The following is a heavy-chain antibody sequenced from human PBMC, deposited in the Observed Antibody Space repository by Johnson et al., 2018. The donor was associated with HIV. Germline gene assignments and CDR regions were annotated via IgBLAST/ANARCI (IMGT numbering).Heavy chain of an antibody. J-gene: IGHJ3*02. CDR2: ISHNGGTE. D-gene: IGHD5-18*01. CDR3: AVGIQLWFASAGDAFDI. Sequence: QVQLVESGGGVVHPGRSLRLSCVGSGFTFSSYGMHWVRQAPGKGLDWVAFISHNGGTEYSADSVKGRFTISRDNAKNTLYLQMNYLTPEDTAMYYCAVGIQLWFASAGDAFDIWGQGTMVTVSS. CDR1: GFTFSSYG. V-gene: IGHV3-30*19.